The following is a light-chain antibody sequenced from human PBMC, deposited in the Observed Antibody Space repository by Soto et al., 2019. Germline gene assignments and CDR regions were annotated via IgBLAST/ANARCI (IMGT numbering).Light chain of an antibody. CDR3: SSYTRSDTLL. V-gene: IGLV2-14*01. J-gene: IGLJ3*02. CDR1: SSDVGGYNY. Sequence: QSVLTQPASVSGSPGQSITISCTGTSSDVGGYNYVSWYQQHPGKAPKLMIYDVGNRPSEVSNRFSGSKSGNTASLTISGLQAEDEADYYCSSYTRSDTLLFGGGTKLTVL. CDR2: DVG.